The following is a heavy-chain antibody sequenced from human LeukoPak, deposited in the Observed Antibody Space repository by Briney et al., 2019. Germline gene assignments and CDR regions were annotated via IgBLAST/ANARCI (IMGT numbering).Heavy chain of an antibody. Sequence: GRSLRLSCAASGFTFSSFAMHWVRQAPGKGLDLVAVISYDGSNKYYADSVKGRFTISRDNSKNTLYLQMNSLRAEDTAVHYCAREETEWLRAFDYWGQGTLVTVSS. CDR2: ISYDGSNK. CDR1: GFTFSSFA. V-gene: IGHV3-30-3*01. D-gene: IGHD6-19*01. CDR3: AREETEWLRAFDY. J-gene: IGHJ4*02.